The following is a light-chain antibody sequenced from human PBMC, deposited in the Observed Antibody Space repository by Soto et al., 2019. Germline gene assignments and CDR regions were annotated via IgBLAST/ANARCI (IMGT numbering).Light chain of an antibody. CDR1: SSNIGNNA. J-gene: IGLJ2*01. CDR3: AAWDDSRNGPV. CDR2: DDD. Sequence: QSALTQPPSVSEAPRQRVTISWSGSSSNIGNNAVNWYQQLTGNATKLLIDDDDLLPSGVSGRFCGSKSGTSASLAISGLQCEDGADYDCAAWDDSRNGPVFGGGTKLTVL. V-gene: IGLV1-36*01.